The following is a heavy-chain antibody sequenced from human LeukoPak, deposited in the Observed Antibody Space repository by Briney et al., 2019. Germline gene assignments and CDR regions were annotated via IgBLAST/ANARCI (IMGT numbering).Heavy chain of an antibody. J-gene: IGHJ4*02. CDR1: GFTFSSYA. Sequence: GGSLRLSCAASGFTFSSYAMHWVRQAPGKGLEWVAVISYDGSNKYYADSVKGQFTISRDNSKNTLYLQMNSLRAEDTAVYYCAKDLAVRGDYWGQGTLVTVSS. V-gene: IGHV3-30*04. CDR2: ISYDGSNK. D-gene: IGHD3-10*01. CDR3: AKDLAVRGDY.